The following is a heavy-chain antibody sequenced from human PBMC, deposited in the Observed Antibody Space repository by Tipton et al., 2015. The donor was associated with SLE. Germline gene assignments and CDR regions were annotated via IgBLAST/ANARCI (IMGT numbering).Heavy chain of an antibody. CDR3: ARGRGGSFSDFDY. J-gene: IGHJ4*02. CDR1: GYTFTTYG. V-gene: IGHV1-18*01. Sequence: QVQLVQSGPEVKKPGASVKVSCKASGYTFTTYGITWVRQAPGQGLEWMGWISTYNGYTDYAQKLQDRVTLTTDTSTTTAYMFLSSLRPDDTAMYYCARGRGGSFSDFDYWGQGTLVTVSA. D-gene: IGHD1-26*01. CDR2: ISTYNGYT.